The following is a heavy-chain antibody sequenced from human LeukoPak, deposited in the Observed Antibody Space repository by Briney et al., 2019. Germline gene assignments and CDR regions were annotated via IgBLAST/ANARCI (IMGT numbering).Heavy chain of an antibody. V-gene: IGHV3-30*18. CDR3: AKDMLGSGSSFDY. D-gene: IGHD1-26*01. CDR2: ISYDGSNK. Sequence: QPGGSLRLSCAASGFTFSSYGMHWVRQAPGKGLEWVVVISYDGSNKYYADSVKGRFTISRDNSKNTLYLQMNSLRAEDTAVYYCAKDMLGSGSSFDYWGQGTLVTVSS. CDR1: GFTFSSYG. J-gene: IGHJ4*02.